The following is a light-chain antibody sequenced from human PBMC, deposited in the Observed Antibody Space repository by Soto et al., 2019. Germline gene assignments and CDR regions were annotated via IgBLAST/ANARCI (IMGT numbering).Light chain of an antibody. CDR1: HTISSSY. J-gene: IGKJ1*01. V-gene: IGKV3D-20*02. Sequence: EIVLTQSPGTLSLSPGQRATLSCRASHTISSSYLAWYQQKPGQAPRLLIYNASSRATGIPDRFSGSGSGTEFTLTITSLQSEDFAVYYCQQFHNWPRTFGQGTKVDIK. CDR2: NAS. CDR3: QQFHNWPRT.